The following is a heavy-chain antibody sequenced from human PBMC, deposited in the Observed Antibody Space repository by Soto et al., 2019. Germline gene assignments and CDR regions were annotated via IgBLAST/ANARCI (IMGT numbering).Heavy chain of an antibody. CDR1: GGSFSGYY. V-gene: IGHV4-34*01. Sequence: SETLSLTCAVYGGSFSGYYWSWIRQPPGKGLEWIGEINHSGSTNYNPSLKSRVTISVDTSKNQFSLKLSSVTAADTAVYYCARGGYDYVWGSYRYPWFDPWGQGTLVTVSS. CDR3: ARGGYDYVWGSYRYPWFDP. J-gene: IGHJ5*02. D-gene: IGHD3-16*02. CDR2: INHSGST.